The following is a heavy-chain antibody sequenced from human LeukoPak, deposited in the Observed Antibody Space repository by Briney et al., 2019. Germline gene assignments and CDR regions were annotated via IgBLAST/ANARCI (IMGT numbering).Heavy chain of an antibody. CDR3: ARDYYYDSSGYRIFDY. J-gene: IGHJ4*02. D-gene: IGHD3-22*01. CDR1: GFTVSNNY. CDR2: IYSGGST. Sequence: GGSLRLSCAASGFTVSNNYMNWVRQAPGKGLEWVSVIYSGGSTYYAGSVKGRFTISRDNSKNTLYLQMNSLRAEDTAVYYCARDYYYDSSGYRIFDYWGQGTLVTVSS. V-gene: IGHV3-66*01.